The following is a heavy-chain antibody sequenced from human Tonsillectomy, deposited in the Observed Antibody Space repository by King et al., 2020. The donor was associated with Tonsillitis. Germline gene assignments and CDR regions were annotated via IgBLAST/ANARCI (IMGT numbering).Heavy chain of an antibody. CDR2: IDWDDDR. Sequence: ITLKESGPALVKPTQTLTLTCTFSGFSLSTSGMCVTWIRQPPGRALEWLARIDWDDDRYFSTSLTTRLTITKDTSKNQVVLTMTNMDPVDTATYYCARLQRGYCSTTRYPQYYYYYMDVWGKGTTVTVSS. CDR3: ARLQRGYCSTTRYPQYYYYYMDV. CDR1: GFSLSTSGMC. V-gene: IGHV2-70*15. D-gene: IGHD2-2*01. J-gene: IGHJ6*03.